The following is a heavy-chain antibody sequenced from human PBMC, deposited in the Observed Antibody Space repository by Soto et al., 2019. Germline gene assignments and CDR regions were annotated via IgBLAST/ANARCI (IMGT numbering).Heavy chain of an antibody. D-gene: IGHD2-15*01. J-gene: IGHJ5*02. CDR1: GFTFSSYA. CDR2: ISYDGSNR. CDR3: VRGGGGGLFDP. Sequence: GGSLRLSCAASGFTFSSYAMHWVRQAPGKGLEWVAVISYDGSNRYYADSVKGRFTISRDNAKRSLYLQMMSLTAEDTAIYYCVRGGGGGLFDPWGQGTMVTVSS. V-gene: IGHV3-30-3*01.